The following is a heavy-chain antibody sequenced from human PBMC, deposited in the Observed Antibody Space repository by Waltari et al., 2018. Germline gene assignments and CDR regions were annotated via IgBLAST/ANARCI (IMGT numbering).Heavy chain of an antibody. V-gene: IGHV3-9*01. CDR3: AKDFNSGSYATTAFDI. CDR2: ISWNSGSI. Sequence: EVQLVESGGGLVQPGRSLRLSCAASGFTFDDYAMHWVRQAPGKGLEWVSGISWNSGSIGYADSVKGRFTSSRDNAKNSLYLQMNSLRAEDTALYYCAKDFNSGSYATTAFDIWGQGTMVTVSS. D-gene: IGHD1-26*01. J-gene: IGHJ3*02. CDR1: GFTFDDYA.